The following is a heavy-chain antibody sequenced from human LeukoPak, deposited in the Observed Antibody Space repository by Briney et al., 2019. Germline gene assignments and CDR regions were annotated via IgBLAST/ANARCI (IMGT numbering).Heavy chain of an antibody. V-gene: IGHV3-30-3*01. D-gene: IGHD6-13*01. Sequence: LPGGSLRLSCAASGFTFSSYAMHWVRQAPGKGLEWVAVISYDGSNKYYADSVKGRFTISRDNSKNTLYLQMNSLRAEDTAVYYCARDLRAAAVSRKTSYYYYYGMDVWGQGTTVTVSS. CDR2: ISYDGSNK. CDR1: GFTFSSYA. CDR3: ARDLRAAAVSRKTSYYYYYGMDV. J-gene: IGHJ6*02.